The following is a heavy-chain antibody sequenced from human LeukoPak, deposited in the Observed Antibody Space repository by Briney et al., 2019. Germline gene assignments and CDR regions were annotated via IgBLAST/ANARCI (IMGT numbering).Heavy chain of an antibody. D-gene: IGHD2/OR15-2a*01. CDR1: GFTFSSYG. J-gene: IGHJ4*02. CDR3: AKDLRDNDPRPTLYY. V-gene: IGHV3-30*18. Sequence: GGSLRLSCAASGFTFSSYGMHWVRQAPGKGLEWVAVISYDGSNKYYADSVKGRFTISRDNSKNTLYLQMNSLRAEDTAVYSCAKDLRDNDPRPTLYYWGQGTLVTVSS. CDR2: ISYDGSNK.